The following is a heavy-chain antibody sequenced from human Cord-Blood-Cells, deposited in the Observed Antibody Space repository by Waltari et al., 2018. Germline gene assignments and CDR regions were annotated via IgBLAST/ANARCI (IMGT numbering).Heavy chain of an antibody. V-gene: IGHV4-34*01. CDR3: ARGRGWLRCFDY. Sequence: QVQLQQWGAGLLKPSETLSLTCAVYGGSFSGSYWSWIRQPPGKGLEWIGEINHSGSTNYNPSLKSRVTISVDTSKNQFSLKLSSVTAADTAVYYCARGRGWLRCFDYWGQGTLVTVSS. CDR2: INHSGST. D-gene: IGHD5-12*01. CDR1: GGSFSGSY. J-gene: IGHJ4*02.